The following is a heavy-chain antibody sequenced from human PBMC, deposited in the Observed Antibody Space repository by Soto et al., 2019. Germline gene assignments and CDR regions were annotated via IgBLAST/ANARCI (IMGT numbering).Heavy chain of an antibody. J-gene: IGHJ6*02. D-gene: IGHD5-12*01. CDR3: ARCDGGYFTDYYYYYGMDV. CDR2: IYPGDSDT. CDR1: GYSFTSYW. V-gene: IGHV5-51*01. Sequence: GESLKISCKGSGYSFTSYWIGWVRQMPGKGLEWMGIIYPGDSDTRYSPSFQGQVTISADKSISTAYLQWSSLKASDTAMYYCARCDGGYFTDYYYYYGMDVWGQGTTVPVSS.